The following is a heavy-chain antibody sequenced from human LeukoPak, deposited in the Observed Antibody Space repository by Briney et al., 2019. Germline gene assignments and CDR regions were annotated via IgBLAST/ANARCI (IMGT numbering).Heavy chain of an antibody. CDR3: ASTPYYYDSSGYYHYNDY. V-gene: IGHV3-23*01. D-gene: IGHD3-22*01. J-gene: IGHJ4*02. Sequence: GGSLRLSCAASGFTFSSYAMSWVRQAPGKGLEWVSAISGSGGSTYYADSVKGRFTISRDNSKNTLYLQMNSLRAEDTAVYYCASTPYYYDSSGYYHYNDYWGREPWSPSPQ. CDR2: ISGSGGST. CDR1: GFTFSSYA.